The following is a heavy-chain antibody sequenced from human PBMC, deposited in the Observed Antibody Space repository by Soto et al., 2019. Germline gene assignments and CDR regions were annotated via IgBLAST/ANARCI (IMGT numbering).Heavy chain of an antibody. CDR3: ARETVVTARTPVWDY. J-gene: IGHJ4*02. V-gene: IGHV3-30-3*01. CDR2: ISYDGSNK. D-gene: IGHD2-21*02. CDR1: GFTFSSYA. Sequence: QVLLVESGGGVVQPGRSLRLSCAASGFTFSSYAMHWVRQAPGKGLEWVAVISYDGSNKYYADSVKGRFTISRDNSKNTLYLQMNSLRAEDTAVYYCARETVVTARTPVWDYWGQGTLVTVSS.